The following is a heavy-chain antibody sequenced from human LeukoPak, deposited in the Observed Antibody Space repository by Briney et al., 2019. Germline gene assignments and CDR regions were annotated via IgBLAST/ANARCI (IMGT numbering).Heavy chain of an antibody. CDR1: GFTFSSYA. J-gene: IGHJ4*02. V-gene: IGHV3-23*01. D-gene: IGHD3-10*01. CDR2: ISGSSGST. Sequence: GGSLRLSCAASGFTFSSYAMSWVRQAPGKGLEWVSAISGSSGSTYYADSVKGRFTISRDNSKNTLYLQMNSLRAEDTAVYYCAKDRARITMVRGHTGLDWGQGTLVTVSS. CDR3: AKDRARITMVRGHTGLD.